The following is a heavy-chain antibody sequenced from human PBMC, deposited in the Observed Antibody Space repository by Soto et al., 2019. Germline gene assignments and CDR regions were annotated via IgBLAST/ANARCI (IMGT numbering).Heavy chain of an antibody. V-gene: IGHV4-30-4*01. Sequence: SETLSLTCTVSGGSISSGDYYWSWIRQPPGKGLEWIGYIYYSGSTYYNPSLKSRVTISVDTSKNQFSLKLSSVTAADTAVYYCARDSGLDYYDSSGPNTRNYYYYGMDVWGQGTTVTVSS. CDR3: ARDSGLDYYDSSGPNTRNYYYYGMDV. CDR2: IYYSGST. J-gene: IGHJ6*02. D-gene: IGHD3-22*01. CDR1: GGSISSGDYY.